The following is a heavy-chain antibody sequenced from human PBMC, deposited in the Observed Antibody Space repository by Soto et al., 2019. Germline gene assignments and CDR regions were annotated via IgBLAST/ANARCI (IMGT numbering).Heavy chain of an antibody. V-gene: IGHV3-30*03. Sequence: PGGSLRLSCAASGFTFSSYGMHWVRQAPGKGLEWVAVISYDGSNKYYADSVKGRFTIPRDNSKNTLYLQMNSLRAEDTAVSYCATEGTAMVYGMDVWGQGTTVTVSS. CDR3: ATEGTAMVYGMDV. CDR2: ISYDGSNK. CDR1: GFTFSSYG. J-gene: IGHJ6*02. D-gene: IGHD5-18*01.